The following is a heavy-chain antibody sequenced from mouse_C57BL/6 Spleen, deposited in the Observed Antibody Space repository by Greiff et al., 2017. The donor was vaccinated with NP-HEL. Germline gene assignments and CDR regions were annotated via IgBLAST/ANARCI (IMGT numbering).Heavy chain of an antibody. D-gene: IGHD2-1*01. Sequence: EVQLQQSGPELVKPGASVKISCKASGYSFTGYYMNWVKQSPEKSLEWIGEINPSTGGTTYNQKFKAKATLTVDKSSSTAYIQLKSLTSEDSAVYYCASGNYYFDYWGQGTTLTVSS. J-gene: IGHJ2*01. V-gene: IGHV1-42*01. CDR3: ASGNYYFDY. CDR2: INPSTGGT. CDR1: GYSFTGYY.